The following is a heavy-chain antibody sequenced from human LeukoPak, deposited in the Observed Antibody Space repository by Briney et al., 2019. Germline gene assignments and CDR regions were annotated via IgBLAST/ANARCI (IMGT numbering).Heavy chain of an antibody. CDR2: IYSGGYT. CDR1: GFNVSTNY. Sequence: GGSLKLSFPASGFNVSTNYMSWFRKAPGKGLEWVSVIYSGGYTYYADSVKGRFTIARHDSKNTVNLQMNSLRAEDTAVYFCARGTVFRAFDLWGQGTMVTVSS. J-gene: IGHJ3*01. V-gene: IGHV3-53*04. D-gene: IGHD4-17*01. CDR3: ARGTVFRAFDL.